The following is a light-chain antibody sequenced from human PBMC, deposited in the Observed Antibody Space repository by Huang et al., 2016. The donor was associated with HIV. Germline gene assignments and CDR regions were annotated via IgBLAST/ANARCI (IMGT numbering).Light chain of an antibody. CDR1: QNIDNY. Sequence: DIQMTQSPLSLSASVGDRVTITCRASQNIDNYLNWYQQKPGKAPKLLIFSASNLHNGVPSRFSGSASGPYFSLTINGLQPDDFATYYCQQSYTTPKYTFGQGTNLDIK. CDR3: QQSYTTPKYT. CDR2: SAS. J-gene: IGKJ2*01. V-gene: IGKV1-39*01.